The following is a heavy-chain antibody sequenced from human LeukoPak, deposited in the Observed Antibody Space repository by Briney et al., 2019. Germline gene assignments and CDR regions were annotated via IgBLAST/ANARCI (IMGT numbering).Heavy chain of an antibody. J-gene: IGHJ4*02. CDR1: GGTFSSYA. Sequence: SVKVSCKASGGTFSSYAISWVRQAPGQGLEWMGRIIPILGIANYAQKFQGRVTITADKSTSTAYMELSSLRSEDTAVYYCASETRVGGYYYYSSGYLGEIDYWGQGTLVTVSS. CDR3: ASETRVGGYYYYSSGYLGEIDY. D-gene: IGHD3-22*01. CDR2: IIPILGIA. V-gene: IGHV1-69*04.